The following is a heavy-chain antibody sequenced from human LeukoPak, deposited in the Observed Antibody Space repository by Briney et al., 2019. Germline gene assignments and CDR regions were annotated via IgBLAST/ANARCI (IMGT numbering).Heavy chain of an antibody. CDR3: ARTDDYVWGSYQGFDY. V-gene: IGHV4-34*01. J-gene: IGHJ4*02. CDR2: INHSGST. D-gene: IGHD3-16*02. Sequence: SETLSLTCSVYGGSFSGYYWSWIRQPPGKGLEWIGEINHSGSTNYNPSLKSRVTISVGTSKNQFSLKLSSVTAADTAVYYCARTDDYVWGSYQGFDYWGQGTLVTVSS. CDR1: GGSFSGYY.